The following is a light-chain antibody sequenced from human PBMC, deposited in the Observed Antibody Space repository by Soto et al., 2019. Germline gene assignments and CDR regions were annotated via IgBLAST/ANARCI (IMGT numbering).Light chain of an antibody. CDR3: QLYGNSPPMYT. CDR1: QGVSSTY. Sequence: EIVLTQSPGTLSLSPGERATLSCRASQGVSSTYLAWYQQRLGQAPRLLIFGASSRATGIPDRFSGSGSGTDFTVSISRLEPEDFAVYYCQLYGNSPPMYTFGQGTKVEIK. J-gene: IGKJ2*01. V-gene: IGKV3-20*01. CDR2: GAS.